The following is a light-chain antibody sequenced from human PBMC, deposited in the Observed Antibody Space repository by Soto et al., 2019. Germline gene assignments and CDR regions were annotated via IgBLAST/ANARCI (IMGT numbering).Light chain of an antibody. Sequence: DIQMTQSPSSLSASVGDRVTITCRASQSISSYLNWYQQKPGKAPKLLIYAASSLQSGVPSRFSGSGSGTDFTLTISSLQPEDFAIYSCQQSYTNPYTFGPGTKLESK. CDR2: AAS. V-gene: IGKV1-39*01. CDR1: QSISSY. J-gene: IGKJ2*01. CDR3: QQSYTNPYT.